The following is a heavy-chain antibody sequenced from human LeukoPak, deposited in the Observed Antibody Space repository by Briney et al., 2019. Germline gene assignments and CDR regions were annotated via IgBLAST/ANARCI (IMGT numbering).Heavy chain of an antibody. CDR3: ARALITIFGVVNESAQYAFDI. CDR1: GYTFTSYD. V-gene: IGHV1-8*01. CDR2: MNHKSGNT. J-gene: IGHJ3*02. Sequence: ASVKVSCKASGYTFTSYDINWVRQATGQGLEWMGWMNHKSGNTGYAQKFQGRVTMTRNTSISTSYMELSILRSEDTAVYYCARALITIFGVVNESAQYAFDIWGQGTMVTVSS. D-gene: IGHD3-3*01.